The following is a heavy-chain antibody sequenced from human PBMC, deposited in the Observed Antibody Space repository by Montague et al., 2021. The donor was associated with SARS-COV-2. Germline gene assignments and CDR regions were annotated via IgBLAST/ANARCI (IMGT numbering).Heavy chain of an antibody. CDR3: ARDPNQYDIFTGSYRGYYAFDI. V-gene: IGHV3-66*01. Sequence: SLRLSCAASGFTVSSNYMSWVRQAPGKGLEWVSVIYSGGSTNYADSVKGRFTISRDTSKNTLYLQMNSLRAEDTAVYYCARDPNQYDIFTGSYRGYYAFDIWGKGTMVTVSS. CDR1: GFTVSSNY. CDR2: IYSGGST. D-gene: IGHD3-9*01. J-gene: IGHJ3*02.